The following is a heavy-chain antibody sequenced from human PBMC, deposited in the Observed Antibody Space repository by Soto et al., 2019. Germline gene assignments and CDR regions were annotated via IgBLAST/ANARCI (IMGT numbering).Heavy chain of an antibody. CDR3: ARHGSY. Sequence: SETLSLTCTVSGVSITTTSYYWGWIRQPPGKGLGWIGSVYFSGTTYYNPSLKSRVTISVDTSKNHFSLRLSSVTAADTAIYYCARHGSYWGQGTLVTAPQ. V-gene: IGHV4-39*01. CDR2: VYFSGTT. J-gene: IGHJ4*02. CDR1: GVSITTTSYY.